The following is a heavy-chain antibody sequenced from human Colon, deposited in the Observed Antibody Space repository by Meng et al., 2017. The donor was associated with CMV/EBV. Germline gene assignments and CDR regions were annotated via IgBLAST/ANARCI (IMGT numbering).Heavy chain of an antibody. CDR3: ARYNGYERFDY. V-gene: IGHV4-59*01. D-gene: IGHD5-12*01. CDR2: MYYSGSS. CDR1: GGSISNNY. J-gene: IGHJ4*02. Sequence: LTCPVSGGSISNNYWSWIRQPPGKGLEWIGYMYYSGSSNSNPSLKSRVALSVDTSKNQFYLKLTSVTAADTAVYYCARYNGYERFDYWGQGTLVTVSS.